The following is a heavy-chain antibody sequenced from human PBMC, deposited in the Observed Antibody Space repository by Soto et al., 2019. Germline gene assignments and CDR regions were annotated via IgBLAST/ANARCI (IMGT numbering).Heavy chain of an antibody. Sequence: QLQLQESGPGLVKPSQTLSLACTVSGGSFSSGGYYWSWIRQLPGKGLEWIGYIYYSGSTYYNQSLKSRLTISLDTSKNQFSLKLSSVTAADTAVYYCARATSFSGHHGYWGQGTLVTVSS. CDR1: GGSFSSGGYY. D-gene: IGHD2-8*02. CDR3: ARATSFSGHHGY. V-gene: IGHV4-31*03. CDR2: IYYSGST. J-gene: IGHJ4*02.